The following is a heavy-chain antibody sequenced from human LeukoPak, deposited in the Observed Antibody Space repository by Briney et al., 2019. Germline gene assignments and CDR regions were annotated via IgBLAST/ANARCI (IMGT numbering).Heavy chain of an antibody. Sequence: GGSLRLSCAASGCTFSSYAMYWVRQAPRKGLEWGAVISYDGSNKYYADSVKGRFTISRDNSKNTRYLQMNSLRAEDTAVYYCARSIAVAGKLPYYFDYWGQGTLVTVSS. CDR1: GCTFSSYA. CDR3: ARSIAVAGKLPYYFDY. V-gene: IGHV3-30-3*01. CDR2: ISYDGSNK. J-gene: IGHJ4*02. D-gene: IGHD6-19*01.